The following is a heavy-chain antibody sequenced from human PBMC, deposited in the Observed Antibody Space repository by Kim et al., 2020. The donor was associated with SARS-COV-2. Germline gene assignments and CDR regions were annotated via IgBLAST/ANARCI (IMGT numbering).Heavy chain of an antibody. D-gene: IGHD3-22*01. J-gene: IGHJ3*02. V-gene: IGHV1-58*01. CDR1: GFTFITSA. Sequence: SVKVSCKASGFTFITSAVQWVRQARGHRLEWIEWIVVGSSNTDYAQKFQERVTITRDMSTSTAYMELSSLRSEDTAVXYCAANPDSSGLITSPDADAFDXXXQGTXXTVSS. CDR2: IVVGSSNT. CDR3: AANPDSSGLITSPDADAFDX.